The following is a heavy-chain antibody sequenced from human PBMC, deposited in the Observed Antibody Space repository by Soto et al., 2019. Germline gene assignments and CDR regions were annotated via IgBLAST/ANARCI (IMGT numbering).Heavy chain of an antibody. V-gene: IGHV1-3*01. CDR3: VYYYDSSGYGTGGY. D-gene: IGHD3-22*01. CDR2: INAGNGNT. J-gene: IGHJ4*02. Sequence: GASVKVSCKASGYTFTSYAMHWVRQAPGQRLEWMGWINAGNGNTKYSQKFQGRVTITRDTSVSTAYMELSSLRSEDTAVYYCVYYYDSSGYGTGGYWGQGTLVTVSS. CDR1: GYTFTSYA.